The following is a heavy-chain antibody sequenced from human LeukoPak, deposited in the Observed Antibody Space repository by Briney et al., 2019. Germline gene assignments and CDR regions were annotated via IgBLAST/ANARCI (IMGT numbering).Heavy chain of an antibody. Sequence: PGGSLRLSCAASGFTFSDYYMSWIRQAQGKGLEWVSYISSSGSTIYYADSVKGRFTISRDNAKNSLYLQMNSLRAEDTAVYYCASTYGSGSYRGYYYGMDVWGQGTTVTVSS. CDR3: ASTYGSGSYRGYYYGMDV. D-gene: IGHD3-10*01. V-gene: IGHV3-11*01. J-gene: IGHJ6*02. CDR2: ISSSGSTI. CDR1: GFTFSDYY.